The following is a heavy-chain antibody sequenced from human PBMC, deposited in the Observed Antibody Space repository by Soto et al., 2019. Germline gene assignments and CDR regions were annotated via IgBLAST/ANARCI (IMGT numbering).Heavy chain of an antibody. CDR3: ASNSYRT. D-gene: IGHD2-21*01. V-gene: IGHV4-39*01. Sequence: FETLSLTCAVSGSVILGSSYYWGWIRQAPGKGLEWIGSVYYSGSTYYNPSLKSRVTVSADTSKNQFSLKLTSVTAADTALYYCASNSYRTWGQGILVTVS. CDR2: VYYSGST. CDR1: GSVILGSSYY. J-gene: IGHJ1*01.